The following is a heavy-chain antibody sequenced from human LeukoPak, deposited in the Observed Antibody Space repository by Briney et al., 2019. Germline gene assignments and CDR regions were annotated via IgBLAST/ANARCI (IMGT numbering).Heavy chain of an antibody. Sequence: GGCLRLSCAASGFTFSSYAMSWVRQAPGKGLEWVSAISGSGGSTYYADSLKGRFTISRDNSKNTLYLQMNSLRAEDTAVYYCAKTMGFPGFWSGYPWIWGQGTLVTVSS. CDR2: ISGSGGST. CDR3: AKTMGFPGFWSGYPWI. D-gene: IGHD3-3*01. V-gene: IGHV3-23*01. CDR1: GFTFSSYA. J-gene: IGHJ4*02.